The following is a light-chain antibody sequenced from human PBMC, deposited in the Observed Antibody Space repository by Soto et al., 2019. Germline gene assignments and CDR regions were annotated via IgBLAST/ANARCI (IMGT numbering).Light chain of an antibody. CDR2: GAS. Sequence: EIVLTQSPGTLSLSPGDRATLSCRASQSVNSNYLAWYQRKPGQAPRLLIYGASNRATDIPYRFSASGSGKVFTLTITRLEAEDFAVYYCQQYDSTPPTFGQGTKVEVK. J-gene: IGKJ1*01. V-gene: IGKV3-20*01. CDR3: QQYDSTPPT. CDR1: QSVNSNY.